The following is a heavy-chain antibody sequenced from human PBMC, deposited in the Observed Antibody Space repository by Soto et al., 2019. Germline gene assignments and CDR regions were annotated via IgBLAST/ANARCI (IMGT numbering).Heavy chain of an antibody. D-gene: IGHD2-15*01. Sequence: HPGGSLRLSCAASGFTVSSNYMSWVRQAPGKGLEWVSVIYSGGSTYYADSVKGRFTISRDNSKNTLYLQMNSLRAEDTAVYYCAGVFWWAGGSDAFDIWGQGTMVTVSS. CDR2: IYSGGST. V-gene: IGHV3-53*01. CDR1: GFTVSSNY. CDR3: AGVFWWAGGSDAFDI. J-gene: IGHJ3*02.